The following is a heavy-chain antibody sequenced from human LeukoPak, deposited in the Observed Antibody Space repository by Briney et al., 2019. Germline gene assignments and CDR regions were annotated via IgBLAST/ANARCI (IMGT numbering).Heavy chain of an antibody. CDR1: GYTFTNYN. J-gene: IGHJ4*02. V-gene: IGHV1-46*01. D-gene: IGHD3-22*01. CDR2: VNPSAGST. CDR3: ARDSDRNGYYFDY. Sequence: GSVKVSCKASGYTFTNYNMHWVRQAPGQGLEWVGTVNPSAGSTNFAQKFQGRVTLTRDTSTNTVNMELSSLRSEDTAVFYCARDSDRNGYYFDYWGQGTLVTVSS.